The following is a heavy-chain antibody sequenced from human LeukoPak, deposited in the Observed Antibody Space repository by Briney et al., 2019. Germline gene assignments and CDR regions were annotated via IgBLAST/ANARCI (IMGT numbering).Heavy chain of an antibody. J-gene: IGHJ5*02. CDR3: ARMGLVMVGMPPSGWFDP. D-gene: IGHD3-9*01. CDR1: GYTFTSYG. CDR2: ISAYNGNT. V-gene: IGHV1-18*01. Sequence: ASVKVSCKASGYTFTSYGISWVRQAPGQGLEWTGWISAYNGNTNYAQKLQGRVTMTTDTSTSTAYMELRSLRSDDTAVYYCARMGLVMVGMPPSGWFDPWGQGTLVTVSS.